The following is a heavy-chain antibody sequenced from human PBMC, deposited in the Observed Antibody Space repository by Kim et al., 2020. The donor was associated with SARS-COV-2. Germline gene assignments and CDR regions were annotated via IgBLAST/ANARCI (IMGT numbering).Heavy chain of an antibody. Sequence: ASVKVSCKASGYTFTSYGISWVRQAPGQGLEWMGWISAYNGNTNYAQKLQGRVTMTTDTSTSTAYMELRSLRSDDTAVYYCARGGGGSFYYDSSGYAPFDYWGQGTLVTVSS. D-gene: IGHD3-22*01. CDR2: ISAYNGNT. CDR1: GYTFTSYG. CDR3: ARGGGGSFYYDSSGYAPFDY. J-gene: IGHJ4*02. V-gene: IGHV1-18*01.